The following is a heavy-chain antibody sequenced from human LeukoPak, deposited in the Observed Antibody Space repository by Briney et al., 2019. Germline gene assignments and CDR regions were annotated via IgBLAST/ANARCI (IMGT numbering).Heavy chain of an antibody. V-gene: IGHV4-39*01. CDR2: IYYSGTT. Sequence: SETLSLTCTVSGGSIGSSSYYWGWIRQSPGKGLEWIGSIYYSGTTYYNPSLMSRVTISVDTSKNHFSLSLSSVTAADTAVYYCARHPPVSSSWYPLDYWGQGTLVTVSS. J-gene: IGHJ4*02. D-gene: IGHD6-13*01. CDR3: ARHPPVSSSWYPLDY. CDR1: GGSIGSSSYY.